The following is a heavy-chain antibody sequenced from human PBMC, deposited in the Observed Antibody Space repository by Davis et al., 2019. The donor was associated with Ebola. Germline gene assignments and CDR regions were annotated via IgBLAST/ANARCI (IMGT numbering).Heavy chain of an antibody. Sequence: PGGSLRLSCTVSGGSISSYYWSWIRQPPGKGLEWIGYIYYSGSTNYNPSLKSRVTISVDTSKNQFSLKLSSVTAADTAVYYCARHGRELGLGFDYWGQGTLVTVSS. V-gene: IGHV4-59*08. CDR1: GGSISSYY. J-gene: IGHJ4*02. CDR2: IYYSGST. CDR3: ARHGRELGLGFDY. D-gene: IGHD1-26*01.